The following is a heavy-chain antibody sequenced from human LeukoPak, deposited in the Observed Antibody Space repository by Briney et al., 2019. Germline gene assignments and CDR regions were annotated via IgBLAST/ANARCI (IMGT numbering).Heavy chain of an antibody. CDR3: ANSGGLPIYQVPFD. J-gene: IGHJ4*02. D-gene: IGHD3-10*01. V-gene: IGHV3-23*01. CDR2: ISDSGDST. Sequence: PGGSLRLSCAASGFTFSTFAMSWVRQAPGKGLQWVSTISDSGDSTYYADSVKGRFTISRDNSKNTLHLQMNSLRAEDTAVYYCANSGGLPIYQVPFDWGQGTLVTVSS. CDR1: GFTFSTFA.